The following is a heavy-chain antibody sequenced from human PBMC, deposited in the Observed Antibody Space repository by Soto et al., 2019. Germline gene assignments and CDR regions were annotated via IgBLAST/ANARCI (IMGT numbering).Heavy chain of an antibody. Sequence: SETLSLTCTVSGGSISSSSYYWGWIRQPPGKGLEWIGNVFYSGSTYYKSSLKSRVTISVDTSKNQFSLKLSSVTAADTAVYYCARLTHRSGYSYGYDFWGQGALVTVSS. V-gene: IGHV4-39*01. CDR2: VFYSGST. J-gene: IGHJ4*02. CDR1: GGSISSSSYY. D-gene: IGHD5-18*01. CDR3: ARLTHRSGYSYGYDF.